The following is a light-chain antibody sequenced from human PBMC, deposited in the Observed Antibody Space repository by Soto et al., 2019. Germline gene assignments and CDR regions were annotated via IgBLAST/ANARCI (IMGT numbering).Light chain of an antibody. CDR1: QTISSW. CDR2: KAS. CDR3: QQYNSYPWT. Sequence: DIRMRQSPSTLSGNIGDRVTITCRASQTISSWLAWYQQKPGKAPKLLIYKASTLKSGVPSNFSGSGSGTEFTLTISSLQPEDFATYYCQQYNSYPWTFGQGTNVDI. V-gene: IGKV1-5*03. J-gene: IGKJ1*01.